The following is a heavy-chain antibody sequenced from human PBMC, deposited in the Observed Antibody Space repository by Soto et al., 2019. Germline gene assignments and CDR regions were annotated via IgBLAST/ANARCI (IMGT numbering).Heavy chain of an antibody. Sequence: PGGSLRLSCAASGFNVNSIYMSWVRQAPGKGLEWLSVIFVSYDTYYADSVKGRFTVSRDTSKNTVYLEMNSLRAEDTAVYYCARLLGRSYNFYHHYALDVWGQGTTVTVSS. CDR1: GFNVNSIY. J-gene: IGHJ6*02. V-gene: IGHV3-53*01. CDR2: IFVSYDT. D-gene: IGHD3-10*01. CDR3: ARLLGRSYNFYHHYALDV.